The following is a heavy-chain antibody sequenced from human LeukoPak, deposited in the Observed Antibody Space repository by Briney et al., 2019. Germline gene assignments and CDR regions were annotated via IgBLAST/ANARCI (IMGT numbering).Heavy chain of an antibody. V-gene: IGHV4-34*01. CDR2: INHNGST. J-gene: IGHJ6*03. CDR1: GGSFSGYY. Sequence: SETLSLTCAAYGGSFSGYYWSWIRKPPGKGLEWIGEINHNGSTNYNPSLKSRVTISVDTSKNQFSLQLSSVTAADTAVYYCVRGGIDYGDYEGDYYYYMDVWGKGTTVTVSS. D-gene: IGHD4-17*01. CDR3: VRGGIDYGDYEGDYYYYMDV.